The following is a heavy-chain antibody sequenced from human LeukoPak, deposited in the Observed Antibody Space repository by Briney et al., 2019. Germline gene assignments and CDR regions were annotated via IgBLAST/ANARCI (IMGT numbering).Heavy chain of an antibody. V-gene: IGHV4-4*09. CDR1: GGSISIYY. CDR2: IYTSGST. Sequence: PSETLSLTCTVSGGSISIYYWNWIRQPPGKGLEWIGYIYTSGSTNYNPSLKRRVTISVDTSKNQFSLKLTSVTAADTAVYCCAGRSGDGYRRFDYWGQGTLVTVSS. J-gene: IGHJ4*02. CDR3: AGRSGDGYRRFDY. D-gene: IGHD5-24*01.